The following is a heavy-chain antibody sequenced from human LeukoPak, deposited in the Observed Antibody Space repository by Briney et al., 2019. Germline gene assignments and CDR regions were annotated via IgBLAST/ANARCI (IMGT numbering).Heavy chain of an antibody. Sequence: PSETLSLTCTVSGYSISNGHYWGWIRQPPGKGLEWIGSIYQSGSTYYSPSLKSRVTISVDTSKNHFSLKLSSVTAADTAVYYCARGNYQLLNSFDYWGQGTLVTVSS. CDR1: GYSISNGHY. CDR3: ARGNYQLLNSFDY. V-gene: IGHV4-38-2*02. J-gene: IGHJ4*02. CDR2: IYQSGST. D-gene: IGHD2-2*01.